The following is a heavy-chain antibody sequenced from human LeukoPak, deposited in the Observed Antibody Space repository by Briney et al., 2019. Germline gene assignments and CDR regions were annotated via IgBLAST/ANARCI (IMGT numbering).Heavy chain of an antibody. CDR3: ARDRPPYYGFWSGYVPRYYYYGMDV. V-gene: IGHV1-18*01. J-gene: IGHJ6*02. D-gene: IGHD3-3*01. CDR2: ISAYNGNT. CDR1: GYTFTSYG. Sequence: ASVKVSCKASGYTFTSYGISWVRQAPGQGLEWMGWISAYNGNTNYAQKLQGRVTMTTDTSTSTAYMELRSLRSDDTAVYYCARDRPPYYGFWSGYVPRYYYYGMDVWGQGTTVTVSS.